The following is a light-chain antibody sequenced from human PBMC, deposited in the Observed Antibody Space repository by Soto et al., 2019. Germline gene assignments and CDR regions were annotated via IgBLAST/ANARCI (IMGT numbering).Light chain of an antibody. CDR3: MQRTHWPPGT. Sequence: DVVMTQSPLSLPVTLGQPASISCRSSQSLVHSDGDTYLSWFQRRPGQSPRRLIYKVSYRDSGVPDRFSGSGPGSNFTLKINRVEAEDVRTYYCMQRTHWPPGTFGQGTKLEIK. CDR1: QSLVHSDGDTY. J-gene: IGKJ2*01. V-gene: IGKV2-30*02. CDR2: KVS.